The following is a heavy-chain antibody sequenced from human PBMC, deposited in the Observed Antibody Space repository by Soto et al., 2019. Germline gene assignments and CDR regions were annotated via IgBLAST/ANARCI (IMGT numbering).Heavy chain of an antibody. D-gene: IGHD6-13*01. Sequence: SETLSLTCAVYGGSFSGYYWSWIRQPPGKGLEWIGEINHSGSTNYNPSLKSRVTISVDTSKKQFSLKLSSVTDADTAVYYCARALPPRYSSSWYNWFDPWGQGTLVT. V-gene: IGHV4-34*01. J-gene: IGHJ5*02. CDR2: INHSGST. CDR3: ARALPPRYSSSWYNWFDP. CDR1: GGSFSGYY.